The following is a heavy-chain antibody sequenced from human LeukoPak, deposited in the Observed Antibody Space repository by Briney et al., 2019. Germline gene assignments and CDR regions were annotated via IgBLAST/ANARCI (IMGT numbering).Heavy chain of an antibody. CDR1: GGSISSYY. V-gene: IGHV4-59*01. CDR3: ARATYDFWSGTRSYYFDY. CDR2: IYYSGST. Sequence: SETLSLTCTVSGGSISSYYWSWVRQPPGKGLEWIGYIYYSGSTNYNPSLKSRVTISVDTSKNQYSLKLSSVTAADTAVYYCARATYDFWSGTRSYYFDYWGQGTLVTVSS. D-gene: IGHD3-3*01. J-gene: IGHJ4*02.